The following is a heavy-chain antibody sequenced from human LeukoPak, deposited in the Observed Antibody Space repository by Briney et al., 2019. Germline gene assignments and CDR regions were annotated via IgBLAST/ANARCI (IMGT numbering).Heavy chain of an antibody. D-gene: IGHD2-2*01. Sequence: SVKVSCKASGGTFISYAISWVRQAPGQGLEWMGGIIPIFGTANYAQKFQGRVTITADESTSTAYMELSSLRSEDTAVYYCARAKGDYCSSTSCYNWFDPWGQGTLVTVSS. CDR2: IIPIFGTA. J-gene: IGHJ5*02. CDR3: ARAKGDYCSSTSCYNWFDP. V-gene: IGHV1-69*13. CDR1: GGTFISYA.